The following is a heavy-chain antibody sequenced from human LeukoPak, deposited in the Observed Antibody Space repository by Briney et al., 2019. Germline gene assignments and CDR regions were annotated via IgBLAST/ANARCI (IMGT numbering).Heavy chain of an antibody. D-gene: IGHD5-24*01. CDR2: ISYDGSNK. CDR3: ARDPRDPLDHLDY. V-gene: IGHV3-30-3*01. CDR1: GFTFSSYA. J-gene: IGHJ4*02. Sequence: GRSLRLSCAASGFTFSSYAMHWVRQAPGKGLEWVAVISYDGSNKYYADSVKGRFTISRDNSKNTLYLQMNSLRAEDTAVYYCARDPRDPLDHLDYWGQGTLVTVSS.